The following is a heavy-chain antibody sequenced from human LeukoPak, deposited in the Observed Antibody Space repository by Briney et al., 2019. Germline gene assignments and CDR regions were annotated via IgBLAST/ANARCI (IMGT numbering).Heavy chain of an antibody. Sequence: SETLSLTCTVSGGSISSGSYYWSWIRQPAGKGLEWIGRIYTSGSTNYNPSLKSRVTISVDTSKNQFSLKLSSVTAADTAVYYCARVTRCSGGSCYSYYFDYWSQGTLVTVSS. J-gene: IGHJ4*02. CDR2: IYTSGST. CDR1: GGSISSGSYY. V-gene: IGHV4-61*02. D-gene: IGHD2-15*01. CDR3: ARVTRCSGGSCYSYYFDY.